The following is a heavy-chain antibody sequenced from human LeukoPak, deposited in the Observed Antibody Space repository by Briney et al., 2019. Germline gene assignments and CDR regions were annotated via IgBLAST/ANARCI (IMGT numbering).Heavy chain of an antibody. J-gene: IGHJ3*02. CDR3: ASYCSSTSCYRAAFDI. Sequence: SETLSLTCPVSGGSISSYYWSWIRQPPGKGLEWIGYIYYSGSTNYNPSLKSQVTISVDTSKNQFSLKLSSVTAADTAVYYCASYCSSTSCYRAAFDIWGQGTMVTVSS. CDR2: IYYSGST. D-gene: IGHD2-2*01. V-gene: IGHV4-59*01. CDR1: GGSISSYY.